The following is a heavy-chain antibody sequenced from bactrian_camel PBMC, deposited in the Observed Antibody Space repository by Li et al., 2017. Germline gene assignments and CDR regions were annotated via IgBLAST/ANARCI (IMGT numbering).Heavy chain of an antibody. J-gene: IGHJ6*01. Sequence: HVQLVESGGGSVQAGGSLRLSCAVSGFTSAHRCMAWFRQAPGKGLEWVSSFYSGGRTYYADSVKGRFIISRDNAKSTVSLQMNSLKSEDTALYYCAAETMGWGFAYWGQGTQVTVS. V-gene: IGHV3S9*01. CDR2: FYSGGRT. CDR3: AAETMGWGFAY. D-gene: IGHD5*01. CDR1: GFTSAHRC.